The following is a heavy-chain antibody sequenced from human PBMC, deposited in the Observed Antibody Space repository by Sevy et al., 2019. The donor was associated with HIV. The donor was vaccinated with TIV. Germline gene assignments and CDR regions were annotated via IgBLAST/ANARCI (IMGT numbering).Heavy chain of an antibody. D-gene: IGHD2-15*01. CDR3: AKDISGEGYLGSGYFDY. Sequence: GGSLRLSCAASGFTFDDYTMNWVRQAPGKGLEWVSLITWDGGSTYYADSVKGRFTISRDNSKNPLYLQMNSLRTEDTALYYCAKDISGEGYLGSGYFDYWGQGTLVTVSS. V-gene: IGHV3-43*01. J-gene: IGHJ4*02. CDR2: ITWDGGST. CDR1: GFTFDDYT.